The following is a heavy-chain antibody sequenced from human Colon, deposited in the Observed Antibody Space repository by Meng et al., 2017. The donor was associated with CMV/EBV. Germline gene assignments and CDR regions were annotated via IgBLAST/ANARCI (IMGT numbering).Heavy chain of an antibody. Sequence: QVQLKQWGAGLLKPSEPLSLTCAVYGGSFSGYYWSWIRQPPGKGLEWIGEINHSGSTNYNPSLKSRVTISVDTSKNQFSLKLSSVTAADTAVYYCARGLYGSGRHQIDYWGQGTLVTVSS. CDR3: ARGLYGSGRHQIDY. CDR2: INHSGST. D-gene: IGHD3-10*01. V-gene: IGHV4-34*01. J-gene: IGHJ4*02. CDR1: GGSFSGYY.